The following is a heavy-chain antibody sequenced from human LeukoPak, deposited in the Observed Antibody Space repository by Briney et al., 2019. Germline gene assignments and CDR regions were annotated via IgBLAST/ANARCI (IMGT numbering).Heavy chain of an antibody. Sequence: PSETLSLTCTASGCSISSYYWSWIRQPAGKGLEWIGSIYTSGSTNYNPSLKSRVTMSVDTSKNQFSLKLSSVTAADTAVYYCASPQLNSSSWYGDAFDIWGQGTMVTVSS. CDR3: ASPQLNSSSWYGDAFDI. D-gene: IGHD6-13*01. J-gene: IGHJ3*02. CDR2: IYTSGST. V-gene: IGHV4-4*07. CDR1: GCSISSYY.